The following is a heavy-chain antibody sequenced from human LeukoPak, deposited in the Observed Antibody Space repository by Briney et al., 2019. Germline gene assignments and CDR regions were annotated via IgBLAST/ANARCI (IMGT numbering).Heavy chain of an antibody. CDR2: IRYDGSNK. Sequence: GGSLRLSCAASGFTFSSYGMHWVRQAPGKGLEWVAFIRYDGSNKYYADSVKGRFTISRDNSKNTLYLQMNSLRAEDTAVYYCAKDPQWLGAPSGNYFDYWGQGTLVTVSS. D-gene: IGHD6-19*01. CDR1: GFTFSSYG. J-gene: IGHJ4*02. CDR3: AKDPQWLGAPSGNYFDY. V-gene: IGHV3-30*02.